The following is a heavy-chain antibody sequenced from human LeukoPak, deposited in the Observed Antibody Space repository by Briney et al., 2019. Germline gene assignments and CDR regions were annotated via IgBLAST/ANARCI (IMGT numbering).Heavy chain of an antibody. Sequence: PSQTLSLTCTVSGGSISSGGYYWSWIRQHPGKGLEGIGYIYYSGSTYYNPSLKSRVTISVDTSKNQFSLKLSSVTAADTAVYYCARGLYGDYVLSWFDPWGQGTLVTVSS. CDR3: ARGLYGDYVLSWFDP. J-gene: IGHJ5*02. CDR1: GGSISSGGYY. V-gene: IGHV4-31*03. D-gene: IGHD4-17*01. CDR2: IYYSGST.